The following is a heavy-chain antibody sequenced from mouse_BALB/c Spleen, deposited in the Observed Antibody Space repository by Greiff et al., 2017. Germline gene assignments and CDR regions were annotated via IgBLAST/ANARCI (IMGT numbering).Heavy chain of an antibody. Sequence: QVQLQQPGAELVKPGASVKLSCKASGYTFTSYYMYWVKQRPGQGLEWIGGINPSNGGTNFNEKFKSKATLTVDKSSSTAYMQLSSLTSEDSAVYCCTRPYGPSSWFAYWGQGTLVTVSA. CDR1: GYTFTSYY. V-gene: IGHV1S81*02. CDR2: INPSNGGT. CDR3: TRPYGPSSWFAY. D-gene: IGHD1-1*01. J-gene: IGHJ3*01.